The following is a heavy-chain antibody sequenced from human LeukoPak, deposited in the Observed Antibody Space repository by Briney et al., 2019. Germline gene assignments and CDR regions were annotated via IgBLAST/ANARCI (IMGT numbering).Heavy chain of an antibody. Sequence: KISCKASGYTFTSYGISWVRQAPGRGLEWMGGIIPIFGTANYAQKFQGRVTITADESTSTAYMELSSLRSEDTAVYYCARDKSIRSFGELLHPNWFDPWGQGTLVTVSS. CDR2: IIPIFGTA. CDR1: GYTFTSYG. D-gene: IGHD3-10*01. CDR3: ARDKSIRSFGELLHPNWFDP. V-gene: IGHV1-69*01. J-gene: IGHJ5*02.